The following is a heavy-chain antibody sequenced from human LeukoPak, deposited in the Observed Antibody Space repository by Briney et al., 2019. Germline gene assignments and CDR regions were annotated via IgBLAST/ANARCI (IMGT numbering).Heavy chain of an antibody. J-gene: IGHJ5*02. D-gene: IGHD6-19*01. CDR2: ISAYNGNT. Sequence: ASVKVSCKASGYTFTSYGISWVRQAPGQGLEWMGWISAYNGNTNYAQKLQGRVTMTTDTSTSTAFMEVRGLRPDDTAVYFCASNIAVSLDGFDPWGQGTLVTVSS. V-gene: IGHV1-18*01. CDR1: GYTFTSYG. CDR3: ASNIAVSLDGFDP.